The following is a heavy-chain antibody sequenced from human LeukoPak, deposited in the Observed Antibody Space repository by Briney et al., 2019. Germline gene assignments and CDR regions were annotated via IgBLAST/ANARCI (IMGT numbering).Heavy chain of an antibody. CDR1: GFTFSTYG. Sequence: GGSLRLSCAASGFTFSTYGMHWVRQAPGKGLEWVAVTSYDGNNEYYADSVKGRFTIFRDNSKSTLYLQMSSLRAEDTAVYYCAKDRLYCSGGSCSSRAFGGYFDYWGQGTLVTVSS. CDR3: AKDRLYCSGGSCSSRAFGGYFDY. D-gene: IGHD2-15*01. CDR2: TSYDGNNE. V-gene: IGHV3-30*18. J-gene: IGHJ4*02.